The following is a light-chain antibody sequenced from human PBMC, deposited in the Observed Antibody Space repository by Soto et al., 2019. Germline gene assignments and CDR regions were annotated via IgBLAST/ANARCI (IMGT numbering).Light chain of an antibody. CDR1: QSVSSN. V-gene: IGKV3-15*01. CDR2: GAS. J-gene: IGKJ1*01. CDR3: QQYNNWPPWT. Sequence: EIVMTQSLATLSVYPGERATLSCRASQSVSSNLAWYQQKPGQAPRLLIYGASTRATGIPARFSGSGSGTEFTLTISSLQSEDFAVYYCQQYNNWPPWTFGQGTMVDI.